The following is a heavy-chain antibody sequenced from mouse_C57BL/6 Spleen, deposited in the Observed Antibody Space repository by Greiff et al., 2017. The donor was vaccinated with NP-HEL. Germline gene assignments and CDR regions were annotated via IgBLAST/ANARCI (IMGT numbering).Heavy chain of an antibody. D-gene: IGHD3-3*01. CDR2: IDPSDSYT. CDR1: GYTFTSYW. V-gene: IGHV1-59*01. CDR3: ARGRGLAY. J-gene: IGHJ3*01. Sequence: QVQLQQPGAELVRPGTSVKLSCKASGYTFTSYWMHWVKQRPGQGLEWIGVIDPSDSYTNYNQKFKGKATLTVDTSSSTAYMQLSLTSEDSAVYYCARGRGLAYWGQGTLVTVSA.